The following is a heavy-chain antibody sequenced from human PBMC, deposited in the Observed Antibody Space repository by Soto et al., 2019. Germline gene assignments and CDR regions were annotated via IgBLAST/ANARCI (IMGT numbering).Heavy chain of an antibody. Sequence: PSETLSLTCIVSGVSISNYYWSWIRQPPGKGLEWIGYIYSSGSTNYSPSLKSRVTISIDTSKNQFFLKLRSVTAADTAVYYCARAEMYYDVLTGYVTSPYFDYWGQGTLVTVSS. CDR1: GVSISNYY. CDR2: IYSSGST. CDR3: ARAEMYYDVLTGYVTSPYFDY. J-gene: IGHJ4*02. V-gene: IGHV4-59*01. D-gene: IGHD3-9*01.